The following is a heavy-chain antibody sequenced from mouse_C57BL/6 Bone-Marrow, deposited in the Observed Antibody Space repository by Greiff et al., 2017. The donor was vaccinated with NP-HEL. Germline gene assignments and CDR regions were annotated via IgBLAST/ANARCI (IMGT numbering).Heavy chain of an antibody. J-gene: IGHJ1*03. V-gene: IGHV3-8*01. D-gene: IGHD1-1*01. CDR2: ISYSGST. CDR1: GYSITSDY. CDR3: ARRRDYYGSSPWYFDV. Sequence: EVQLVESGPGLAKPSQTLSLTCSVTGYSITSDYWNWIRKFPGNKLEYMGYISYSGSTYYNPSLKSRISITRDTSKNQYYLQLNSVTTEDTATYYCARRRDYYGSSPWYFDVWGTGTTVTVSS.